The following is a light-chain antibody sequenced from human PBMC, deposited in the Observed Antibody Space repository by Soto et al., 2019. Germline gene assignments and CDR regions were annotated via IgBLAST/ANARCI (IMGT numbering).Light chain of an antibody. V-gene: IGKV3-11*01. Sequence: EIVLTQFPATLSLSPGDRATLSCRASQSVPSYLAWYQQKPGQAPRLLVYDISNRATGIPARFTGSGSGTDFTLTISSLESEDSAVYYCQQRNAWPRNTFGQGTKLEI. CDR2: DIS. CDR3: QQRNAWPRNT. CDR1: QSVPSY. J-gene: IGKJ2*01.